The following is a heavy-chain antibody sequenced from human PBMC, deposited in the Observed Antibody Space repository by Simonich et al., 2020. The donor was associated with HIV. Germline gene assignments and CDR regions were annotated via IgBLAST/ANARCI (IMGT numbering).Heavy chain of an antibody. D-gene: IGHD3-3*01. V-gene: IGHV4-34*11. CDR2: IYYSGRT. CDR3: ARGINVLFGSQDPHFFDY. J-gene: IGHJ4*02. CDR1: GGYLSHSY. Sequence: QVQLQQWGAGLLKPSEPLSLTCAVYGGYLSHSYWTWIRQPPWSGLEWIGYIYYSGRTNYNPPLKSRVTISVDTSKNQFSLKLSSVTAADTAVYYCARGINVLFGSQDPHFFDYWGQGTLVTVSS.